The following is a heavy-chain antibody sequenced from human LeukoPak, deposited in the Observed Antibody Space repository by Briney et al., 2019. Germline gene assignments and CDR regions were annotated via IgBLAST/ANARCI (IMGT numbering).Heavy chain of an antibody. CDR3: ARFSGSYFFDY. Sequence: SETLSLTCAVYGGSFSGYYWSWIRQPPGKGLEWIGEINHSGGTNYNPSLKSRVTISVDTSKNQFSLKLSSVTAADTAVYYCARFSGSYFFDYWGQGTLVTVSS. CDR1: GGSFSGYY. V-gene: IGHV4-34*01. D-gene: IGHD1-26*01. J-gene: IGHJ4*02. CDR2: INHSGGT.